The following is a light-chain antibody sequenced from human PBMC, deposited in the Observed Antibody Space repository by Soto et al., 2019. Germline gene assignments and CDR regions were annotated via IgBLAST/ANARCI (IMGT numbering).Light chain of an antibody. J-gene: IGLJ1*01. V-gene: IGLV2-14*03. CDR1: SSDVGAYDF. Sequence: SVLTRPASVSGSHGQSSTISCTGTSSDVGAYDFVSWYQQHPDKAPKLMIYEVSNRPSGVSNRFSGSKSVNTATLTISGLQAEDEADYYCSSYTSSSTRVFGTGTKVTVL. CDR3: SSYTSSSTRV. CDR2: EVS.